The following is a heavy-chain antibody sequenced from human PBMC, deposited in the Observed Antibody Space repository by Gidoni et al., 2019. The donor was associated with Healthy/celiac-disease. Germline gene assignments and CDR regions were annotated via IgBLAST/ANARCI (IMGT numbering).Heavy chain of an antibody. Sequence: EVQLVESGGGLVQPGGSLRLSCAASGFTFSSYWMHWVRQAPGKGLVWVSRINSDGSSTSYADSVKGRFTISRDNAKNTLYLQMNSLRAEDTAVYYCAREYGDYYYYGMDVWGQGTTVTVSS. J-gene: IGHJ6*02. D-gene: IGHD4-17*01. CDR1: GFTFSSYW. CDR3: AREYGDYYYYGMDV. CDR2: INSDGSST. V-gene: IGHV3-74*01.